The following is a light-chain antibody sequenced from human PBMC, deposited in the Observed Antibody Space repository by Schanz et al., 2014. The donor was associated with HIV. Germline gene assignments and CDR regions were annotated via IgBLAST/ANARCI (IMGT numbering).Light chain of an antibody. Sequence: DIQMTQSPSSVSASIGDRVTITCRASQGISTYLAWYQQNPGKAPSLLIYAASSLQRGVPSRFRGSGSGTDFALTIDSLQPEDSAIYYCQQANSFPFTFGQGTRLDIK. CDR2: AAS. V-gene: IGKV1-12*02. J-gene: IGKJ5*01. CDR3: QQANSFPFT. CDR1: QGISTY.